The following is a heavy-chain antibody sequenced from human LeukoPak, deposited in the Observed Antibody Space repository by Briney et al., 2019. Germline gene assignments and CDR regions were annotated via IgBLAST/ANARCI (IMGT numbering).Heavy chain of an antibody. D-gene: IGHD6-19*01. CDR2: INWNGGST. CDR3: ARGARGSGWYFDS. CDR1: GFTVSSNY. J-gene: IGHJ4*02. Sequence: GGSLRLSCAASGFTVSSNYMSWVRQAPGKGLAWVSTINWNGGSTGYADSVKGRFTISRDNAKNSLYLQMNSLRAEDTALYYCARGARGSGWYFDSWGQGTLVTVSS. V-gene: IGHV3-20*04.